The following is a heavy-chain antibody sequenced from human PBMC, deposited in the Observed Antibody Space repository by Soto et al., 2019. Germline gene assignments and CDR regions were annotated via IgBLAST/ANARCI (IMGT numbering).Heavy chain of an antibody. CDR1: GFTFSSYS. V-gene: IGHV3-21*01. J-gene: IGHJ6*02. CDR2: ISSSSSYI. CDR3: ASSGWGYYYYGMDV. Sequence: PGGSLRLSCAASGFTFSSYSMNWVRQAPGKGLEWVSSISSSSSYIYYADSVKGRFTISRDNAKNSLYLQMNSLRAEDTAVYYCASSGWGYYYYGMDVWGQGTTVTVSS. D-gene: IGHD6-19*01.